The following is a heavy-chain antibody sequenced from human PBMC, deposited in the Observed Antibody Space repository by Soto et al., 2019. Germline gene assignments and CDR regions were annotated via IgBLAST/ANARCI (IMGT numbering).Heavy chain of an antibody. CDR3: TELELALAYGMDV. CDR1: GFTFSNAW. D-gene: IGHD1-7*01. Sequence: EVQLVESGGGLVKPGGSLRLSCTASGFTFSNAWMSWVRQAPGKGLEWVGRIKSKTDGGTTDYAAPVKGRFTISRDDSKNTLYLQMNSLKTEDTAVYYCTELELALAYGMDVWGQGTTVTVSS. CDR2: IKSKTDGGTT. V-gene: IGHV3-15*01. J-gene: IGHJ6*02.